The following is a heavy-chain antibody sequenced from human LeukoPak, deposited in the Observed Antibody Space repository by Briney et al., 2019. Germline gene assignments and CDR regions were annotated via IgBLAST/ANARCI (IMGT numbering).Heavy chain of an antibody. J-gene: IGHJ4*02. D-gene: IGHD3-10*01. V-gene: IGHV1-3*01. CDR2: INVGNGNT. CDR3: ARDLIVYGSGSYFDY. CDR1: GYTFTTYS. Sequence: ASVKVSCKASGYTFTTYSIHWVRQAPGQGLEGMACINVGNGNTKYSQKFQGRVTITTDTSASTAYMELSSLRSEDTAVYFCARDLIVYGSGSYFDYWGQGTLVTVSS.